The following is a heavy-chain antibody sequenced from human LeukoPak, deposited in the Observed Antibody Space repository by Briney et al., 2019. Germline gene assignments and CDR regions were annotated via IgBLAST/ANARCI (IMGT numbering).Heavy chain of an antibody. CDR3: AGEHYYGSGSYSPMDY. CDR2: IWYDGSNK. D-gene: IGHD3-10*01. V-gene: IGHV3-33*01. J-gene: IGHJ4*02. CDR1: GFTFSSYG. Sequence: PGGSLRLSCAASGFTFSSYGMHWVRQAPGKGLEWVAVIWYDGSNKYYADSVKGRFTISRDNSKNTLYPQMNSLRAEDTAVYYCAGEHYYGSGSYSPMDYWGQGTLVTVSS.